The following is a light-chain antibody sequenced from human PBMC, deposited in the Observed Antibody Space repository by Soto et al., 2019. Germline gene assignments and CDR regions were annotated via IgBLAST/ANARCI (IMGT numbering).Light chain of an antibody. V-gene: IGKV3-20*01. CDR3: QQYSSSPRGYT. CDR2: GAS. J-gene: IGKJ2*01. CDR1: QSFNSGY. Sequence: EVVLTQSPGTLSLSPGERATLSCRASQSFNSGYLAWYQQKPGQAPRLLIYGASSRATGIPDRFSGSGSGTDFTLTISRLEPEDFAVYYCQQYSSSPRGYTFGQGTKLEIK.